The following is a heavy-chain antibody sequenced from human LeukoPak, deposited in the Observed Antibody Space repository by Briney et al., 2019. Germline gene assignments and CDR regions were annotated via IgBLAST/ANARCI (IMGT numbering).Heavy chain of an antibody. J-gene: IGHJ4*02. D-gene: IGHD3-10*01. CDR1: GGSISGYY. CDR2: IYYSGSP. CDR3: ARASGGDGSGSL. Sequence: ASETLSLTCTVSGGSISGYYWSWIRQPLWKGLEWIGYIYYSGSPDYNPSLKSRVTISVDTSKNQFSLNLSSVTAADTAMYYCARASGGDGSGSLWGQGTLVTVSS. V-gene: IGHV4-59*01.